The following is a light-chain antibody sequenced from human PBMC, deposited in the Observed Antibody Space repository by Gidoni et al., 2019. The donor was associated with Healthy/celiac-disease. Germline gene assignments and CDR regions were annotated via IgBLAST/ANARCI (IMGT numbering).Light chain of an antibody. J-gene: IGKJ3*01. CDR3: QQYYSTPPA. CDR2: WAS. Sequence: DIVMTQSPDSLAVSLGERATINCKSRQSVLSSSNNQTDLAWYQQKPGQPPKLLIYWASTREAGVPDRFSGSGSGTDFTLTISSLQAEDVSVYYCQQYYSTPPAFGPGTKVDIK. V-gene: IGKV4-1*01. CDR1: QSVLSSSNNQTD.